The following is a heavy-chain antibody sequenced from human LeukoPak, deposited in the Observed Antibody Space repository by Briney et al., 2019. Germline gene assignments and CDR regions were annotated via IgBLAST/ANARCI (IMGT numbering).Heavy chain of an antibody. CDR3: ARGTYYYDSSGPSGAFDI. V-gene: IGHV4-59*08. J-gene: IGHJ3*02. Sequence: SETLSLTCTVSGASLRGNYWTWIRQPPGKGLEWIGYIDYSGNTKYNPSLQSRVTMSVDTSKSQFFLKMNSVTAADTALYFCARGTYYYDSSGPSGAFDIWGQGTMVTVSS. CDR1: GASLRGNY. D-gene: IGHD3-22*01. CDR2: IDYSGNT.